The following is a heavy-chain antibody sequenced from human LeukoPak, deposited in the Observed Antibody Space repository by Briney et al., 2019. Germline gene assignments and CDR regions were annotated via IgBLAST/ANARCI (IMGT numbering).Heavy chain of an antibody. CDR3: ARGDYGGSNFDY. V-gene: IGHV4-39*07. Sequence: PSETLSLTCTVSGGSISSSSYYWGWIRQPPGKGLEWIGSIYYSGTTYYNPSLKSRVTISVDTSKNQFSLKLSSVTAADTAVYYCARGDYGGSNFDYWGQGTLVTVSS. CDR1: GGSISSSSYY. D-gene: IGHD4-23*01. CDR2: IYYSGTT. J-gene: IGHJ4*02.